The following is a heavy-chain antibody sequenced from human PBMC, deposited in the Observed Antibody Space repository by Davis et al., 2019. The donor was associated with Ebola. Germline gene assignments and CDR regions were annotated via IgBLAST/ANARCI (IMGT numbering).Heavy chain of an antibody. CDR3: ARDWPGVLEYDSSGYYYDGENAFDI. CDR2: IWYDGSNK. D-gene: IGHD3-22*01. CDR1: GFTFSSYG. J-gene: IGHJ3*02. Sequence: GESLKISCAASGFTFSSYGMHWVRQAPGKGLEWVAVIWYDGSNKYYADSVKGRFTISRDNSKNTLYLQMNSLRAEDTAVYYCARDWPGVLEYDSSGYYYDGENAFDIWGQGTMVTVSS. V-gene: IGHV3-33*01.